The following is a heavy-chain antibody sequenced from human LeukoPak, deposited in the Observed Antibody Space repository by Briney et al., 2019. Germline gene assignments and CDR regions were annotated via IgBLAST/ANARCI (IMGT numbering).Heavy chain of an antibody. CDR1: GGSISSYY. V-gene: IGHV4-59*08. D-gene: IGHD4-17*01. Sequence: SETLSLTCTVSGGSISSYYWSWIRQPPGKGLEWIGYIYYSGSTNYNPSLKSRVTISVDTSKNQFSLKLSSVTAADTAVYYCARTLDYGDYVFDSWGQGALVTVSS. J-gene: IGHJ4*02. CDR3: ARTLDYGDYVFDS. CDR2: IYYSGST.